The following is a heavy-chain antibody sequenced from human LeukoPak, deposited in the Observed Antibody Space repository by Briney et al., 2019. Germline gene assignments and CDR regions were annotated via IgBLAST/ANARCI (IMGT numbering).Heavy chain of an antibody. J-gene: IGHJ4*02. CDR2: ISGSGGST. CDR1: GFTFSSYA. V-gene: IGHV3-23*01. Sequence: GGSLRLSCAASGFTFSSYAMSWVRQAPGKGLEWVSAISGSGGSTYYADSVKGRFTISRDNSKNTLYLQMNSLRTEDTAVFYCAKGLWSPPFDYWGQGTLVTVSS. D-gene: IGHD3-3*01. CDR3: AKGLWSPPFDY.